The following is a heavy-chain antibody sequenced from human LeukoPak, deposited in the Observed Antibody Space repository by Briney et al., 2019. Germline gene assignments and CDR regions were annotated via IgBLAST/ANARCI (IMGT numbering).Heavy chain of an antibody. D-gene: IGHD2-2*02. CDR1: GGSISSHY. Sequence: PSETLSLTCTVSGGSISSHYWSWIRQPPGKGLEWIGYIYYSGSTNYNPSLKSRVTISVDTSKNQFSLKLSSVTAADTAVYYCARGGVIPAAIPLNLAWFDPWGQGTLVTVSS. J-gene: IGHJ5*02. CDR2: IYYSGST. V-gene: IGHV4-59*11. CDR3: ARGGVIPAAIPLNLAWFDP.